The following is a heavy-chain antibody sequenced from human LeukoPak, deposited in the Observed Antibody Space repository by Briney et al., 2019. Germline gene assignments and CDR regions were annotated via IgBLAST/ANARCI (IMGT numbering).Heavy chain of an antibody. CDR1: GGSISSYY. Sequence: SETLSLTCTVSGGSISSYYWSWIRQPPGKGLEWIGYIYYSGSTNYNPSLKSRVTISVDTSKNQFSLKPSSVTAADTAVYYCASSEDRGSGWYYFDYWGQGTLVTVSS. CDR3: ASSEDRGSGWYYFDY. J-gene: IGHJ4*02. CDR2: IYYSGST. D-gene: IGHD6-19*01. V-gene: IGHV4-59*08.